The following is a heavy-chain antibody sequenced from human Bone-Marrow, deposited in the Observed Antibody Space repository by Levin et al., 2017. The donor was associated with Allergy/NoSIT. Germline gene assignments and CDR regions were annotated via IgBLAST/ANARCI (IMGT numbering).Heavy chain of an antibody. V-gene: IGHV1-2*02. CDR2: INPNSGGT. CDR3: ARGIQTFDS. D-gene: IGHD5-18*01. J-gene: IGHJ4*02. Sequence: VASVKVSCKTSGYTFIDYYMNWVQQAPGQGPEWMGWINPNSGGTNYAQKFQGRVTMTRDTSISTVYMELSRLKSDDTAVFYCARGIQTFDSWGQGTLVTVSS. CDR1: GYTFIDYY.